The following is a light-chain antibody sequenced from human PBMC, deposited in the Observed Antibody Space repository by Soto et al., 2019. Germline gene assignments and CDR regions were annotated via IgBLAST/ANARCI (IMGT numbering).Light chain of an antibody. CDR3: QKYNNCSAWT. CDR2: GEY. J-gene: IGKJ1*01. V-gene: IGKV3D-15*01. CDR1: QSISSS. Sequence: EIVMPQSPATLSVSPGERATLSCRASQSISSSLAWYQQKPGQAPRHLIYGEYTMATGMPARFSGSGSGTVFTLTNSRLQSEDFAVYYCQKYNNCSAWTFGQGTKVEIE.